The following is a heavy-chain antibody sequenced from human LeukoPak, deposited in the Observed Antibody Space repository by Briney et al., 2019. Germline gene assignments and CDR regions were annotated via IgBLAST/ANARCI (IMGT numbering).Heavy chain of an antibody. CDR1: GGSFSGYY. J-gene: IGHJ4*02. CDR3: ARGRYDILTGYYRPSRGNLFDY. D-gene: IGHD3-9*01. V-gene: IGHV4-34*01. CDR2: INHSGST. Sequence: SETLSLTCAVYGGSFSGYYWSWIRQPPGKGLEWIGEINHSGSTNYNPSLKSRVTISVDTSKNQFSLKQSSVTAADTAVYYCARGRYDILTGYYRPSRGNLFDYWGQGTLVTVSS.